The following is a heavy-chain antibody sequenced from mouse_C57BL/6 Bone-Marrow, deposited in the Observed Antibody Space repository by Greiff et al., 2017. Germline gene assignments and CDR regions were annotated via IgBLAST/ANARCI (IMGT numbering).Heavy chain of an antibody. CDR1: GYTFTSYW. Sequence: VQLQQPGAELVKPGASVKMSCKASGYTFTSYWITWVKQRPGQGLEWIGDIYPGSGSTNYNEKFKSKATLTVDTSSSTAYMQLSSLTSEDSAVYYCARFGITTVVAGNFDVWGTGTTVTVSS. V-gene: IGHV1-55*01. CDR2: IYPGSGST. D-gene: IGHD1-1*01. CDR3: ARFGITTVVAGNFDV. J-gene: IGHJ1*03.